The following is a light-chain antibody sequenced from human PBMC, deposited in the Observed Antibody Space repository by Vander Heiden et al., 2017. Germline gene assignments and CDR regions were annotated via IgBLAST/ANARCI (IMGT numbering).Light chain of an antibody. V-gene: IGKV1-5*03. CDR2: KAS. J-gene: IGKJ1*01. Sequence: DIQMTQSPPTLSASVGDRVTITCRASQSISSWLAWYQQKPGKAPKLLIYKASSLESGVPSRFSGSGSGTEFTLTISSLQPDDFATYYCQQYNRYSITFGQGTKVDIK. CDR1: QSISSW. CDR3: QQYNRYSIT.